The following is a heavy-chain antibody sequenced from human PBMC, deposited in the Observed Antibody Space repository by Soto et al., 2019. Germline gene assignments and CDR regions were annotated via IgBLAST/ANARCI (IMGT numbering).Heavy chain of an antibody. J-gene: IGHJ4*02. CDR3: VSQRTSVLTQAYFDY. CDR1: GGSVSKSNYY. CDR2: VYYGGRS. D-gene: IGHD2-8*01. Sequence: SETLSLTCTVSGGSVSKSNYYWGWIRQSPGKGLEWIGSVYYGGRSYSKSSVKSRVTISVDTSKNQFSLNLNSVTASDTAVYYCVSQRTSVLTQAYFDYWGPGALVTVSS. V-gene: IGHV4-39*01.